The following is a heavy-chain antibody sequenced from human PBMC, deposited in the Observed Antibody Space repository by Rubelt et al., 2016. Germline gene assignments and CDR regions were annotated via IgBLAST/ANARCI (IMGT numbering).Heavy chain of an antibody. V-gene: IGHV4-59*01. D-gene: IGHD3-3*01. J-gene: IGHJ4*02. CDR1: GGSISSYY. CDR2: IYYSGRT. CDR3: ARDRNDSLDY. Sequence: QLQLQVSGPGLVKPSETLSLTCTVSGGSISSYYWSWIRQPPGKGLEWIGYIYYSGRTNYNPSLQSRVTISVDTSKNQFSLKLSSVTAAETAVYYCARDRNDSLDYWGQGTLVTVSS.